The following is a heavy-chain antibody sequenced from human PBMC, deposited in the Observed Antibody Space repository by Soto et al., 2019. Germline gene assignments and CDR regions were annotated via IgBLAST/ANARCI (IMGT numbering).Heavy chain of an antibody. J-gene: IGHJ4*02. Sequence: EVQLLESGGGLVQPGGSLRLSCAASGFTFSSYAMSWVRQAPGKGLEWVSAISGSGGSTYYADSVKGRFTISRDNSKNKLYLQMNSLRAEDTAVYYCAKDGAYYYDSSGYYYVDYWGQGTLVTVSS. CDR3: AKDGAYYYDSSGYYYVDY. D-gene: IGHD3-22*01. CDR2: ISGSGGST. CDR1: GFTFSSYA. V-gene: IGHV3-23*01.